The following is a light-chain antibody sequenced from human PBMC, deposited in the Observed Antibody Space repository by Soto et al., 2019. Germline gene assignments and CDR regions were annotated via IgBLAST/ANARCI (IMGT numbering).Light chain of an antibody. CDR2: ESS. Sequence: DIQMTQSPFTLSASVGDRVTITCRASQSISPWLAWYQQKPGKAPKLLIYESSSLESGVPSRFSGSGSGTEFTLTISSLQPEDFATYYCQQYSTYTGEFGPGTKVEIK. CDR1: QSISPW. CDR3: QQYSTYTGE. J-gene: IGKJ1*01. V-gene: IGKV1-5*03.